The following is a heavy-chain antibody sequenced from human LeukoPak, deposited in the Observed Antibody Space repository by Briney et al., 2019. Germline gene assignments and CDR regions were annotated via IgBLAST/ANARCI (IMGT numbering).Heavy chain of an antibody. V-gene: IGHV3-23*01. CDR3: AQAGQPRSITVAGKYLSDY. CDR2: ISASGGST. J-gene: IGHJ4*02. D-gene: IGHD6-19*01. CDR1: GFTFSNYG. Sequence: PGGSLRLSCATSGFTFSNYGMSWVRQAPGKGLEWVSVISASGGSTYYADSVKGRFTISRDNSKNTLYLQMNSLRAEDTAVYHCAQAGQPRSITVAGKYLSDYWGQGTLVTVSS.